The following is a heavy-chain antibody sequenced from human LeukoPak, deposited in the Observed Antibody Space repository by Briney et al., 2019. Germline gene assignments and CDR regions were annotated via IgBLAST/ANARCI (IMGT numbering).Heavy chain of an antibody. CDR1: GLTFSSYD. J-gene: IGHJ5*02. D-gene: IGHD2-2*01. CDR2: ISGSGAST. Sequence: GGSLRLSCAVSGLTFSSYDMSWVRQAPGKGLEWVSAISGSGASTYYADSVKGRFTISRGNSKSTLYLQMNSLRAEDTAVYYCAKDRHAPGRYCSSTTCFPFDPWGQGTLVTVSS. V-gene: IGHV3-23*01. CDR3: AKDRHAPGRYCSSTTCFPFDP.